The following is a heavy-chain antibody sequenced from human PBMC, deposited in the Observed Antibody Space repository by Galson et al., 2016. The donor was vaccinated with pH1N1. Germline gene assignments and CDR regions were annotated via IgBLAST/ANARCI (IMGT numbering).Heavy chain of an antibody. V-gene: IGHV1-69*13. CDR3: AREGANYYGSDGMDV. Sequence: SVKVSCKASGGIFNSHTISWVRQAPGQGLEWMGRICTLFGTANYAQNFMGRVTISADASTGTAYMELTNLTSQDTAVYFCAREGANYYGSDGMDVWGQGTTVTVSS. D-gene: IGHD3-10*01. CDR1: GGIFNSHT. CDR2: ICTLFGTA. J-gene: IGHJ6*02.